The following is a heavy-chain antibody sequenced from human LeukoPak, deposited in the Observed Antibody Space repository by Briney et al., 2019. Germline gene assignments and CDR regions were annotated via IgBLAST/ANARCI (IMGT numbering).Heavy chain of an antibody. Sequence: ASVKVSCKASGYTFTGYYMHWVRQAPGQGLEWMGWINPNSGGTYAQKFQGRVTMTRDTSISTAYMELSRLRSDDTAVYYCARLLLLTNYYGMDVWGQGTPVTVSS. CDR1: GYTFTGYY. V-gene: IGHV1-2*02. CDR2: INPNSGGT. CDR3: ARLLLLTNYYGMDV. J-gene: IGHJ6*02. D-gene: IGHD4-11*01.